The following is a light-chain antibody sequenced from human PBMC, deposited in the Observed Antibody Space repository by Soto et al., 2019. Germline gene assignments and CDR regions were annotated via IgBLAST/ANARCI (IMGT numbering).Light chain of an antibody. V-gene: IGLV2-14*01. Sequence: QSALTQAASVSGSPGQSITISCTGTSSDVGGYKYVSWYQQHPGKAPKLMIYEVSNRPSGVSNHFSGSESGNTASLTISGLRAEDEADYYCSSYTSSNTYVFGTGTKLTVL. J-gene: IGLJ1*01. CDR1: SSDVGGYKY. CDR2: EVS. CDR3: SSYTSSNTYV.